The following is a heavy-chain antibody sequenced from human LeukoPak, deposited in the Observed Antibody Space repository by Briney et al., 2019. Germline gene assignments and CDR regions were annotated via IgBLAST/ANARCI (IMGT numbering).Heavy chain of an antibody. Sequence: PGKSLRLSCAASEFTFSISAMHWVRQAAGKGLEWVAVTSYDGSNKNYADSVKGRFTISRDNSKNTLYLDMSSLRPEDTGVYYCARGETVTTSLYYFDYWGQGTLVTVAS. CDR2: TSYDGSNK. CDR1: EFTFSISA. CDR3: ARGETVTTSLYYFDY. J-gene: IGHJ4*02. V-gene: IGHV3-30-3*01. D-gene: IGHD1-1*01.